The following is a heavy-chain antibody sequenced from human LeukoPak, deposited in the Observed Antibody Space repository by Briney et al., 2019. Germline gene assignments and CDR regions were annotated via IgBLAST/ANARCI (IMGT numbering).Heavy chain of an antibody. V-gene: IGHV4-59*08. CDR1: GGSIGSYY. D-gene: IGHD6-13*01. Sequence: SETLSLTCTVSGGSIGSYYWSWIRQPPGKGLEWIGYIYYSGTTNYNPSLKSRVTISVDTSKNQFSLKLSSVTAADTAVYYCARFPYSSSWYYFDYWGRGTLVTVSS. CDR2: IYYSGTT. J-gene: IGHJ4*02. CDR3: ARFPYSSSWYYFDY.